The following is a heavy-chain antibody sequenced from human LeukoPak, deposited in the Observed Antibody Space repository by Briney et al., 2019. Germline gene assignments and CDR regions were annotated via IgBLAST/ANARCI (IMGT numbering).Heavy chain of an antibody. CDR1: GYTFTGYY. V-gene: IGHV1-2*06. CDR3: ATSGPITMVRGGRPDY. Sequence: ASVKVSCKASGYTFTGYYMHWVRQAPGQGLEWMGRINPNSGGTNYGQKFQGRVTMTRDTSISTAYMELSRLRSDDTAVYYCATSGPITMVRGGRPDYWGQGTLVTVSS. J-gene: IGHJ4*02. CDR2: INPNSGGT. D-gene: IGHD3-10*01.